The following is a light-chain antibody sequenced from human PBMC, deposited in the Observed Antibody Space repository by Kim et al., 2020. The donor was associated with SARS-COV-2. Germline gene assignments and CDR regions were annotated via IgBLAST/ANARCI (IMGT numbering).Light chain of an antibody. V-gene: IGKV1-33*01. J-gene: IGKJ4*01. CDR1: QDITNY. CDR3: NMYDDLI. CDR2: DAS. Sequence: DIQMTQSPSSLSASVGDRVTITCQASQDITNYLNWYQHKPGKAPKLLIYDASNLETGVPSRFSGSGSGTHFTFTISSLQPEDFATYSCNMYDDLIFGGRTKVDIK.